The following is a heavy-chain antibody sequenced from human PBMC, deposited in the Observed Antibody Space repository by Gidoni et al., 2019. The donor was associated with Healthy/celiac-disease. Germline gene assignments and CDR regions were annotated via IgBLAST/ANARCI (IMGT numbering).Heavy chain of an antibody. J-gene: IGHJ4*02. D-gene: IGHD4-17*01. CDR1: GGSISSYY. CDR3: ARHAGLRADFDY. CDR2: IYYSGST. V-gene: IGHV4-59*08. Sequence: QVQLQESGPGLVKTSETLSLTCTVSGGSISSYYWSWIRQLPGKGLEWIGYIYYSGSTNYNPSLKSRVTISVDTSKNQFSLKLSSVTAADTAVYYCARHAGLRADFDYWGQGTLVTVSS.